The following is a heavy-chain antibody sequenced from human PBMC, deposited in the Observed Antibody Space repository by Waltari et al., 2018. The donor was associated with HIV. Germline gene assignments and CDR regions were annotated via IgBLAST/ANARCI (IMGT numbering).Heavy chain of an antibody. J-gene: IGHJ4*02. V-gene: IGHV1-2*04. Sequence: QVQLVQSGAEVKKPGASVKVSCKASGYTFTGYYMHWVRQAPGQGLEWMGWISPKSGDTNYAQKFQGWVTMTRDTSISTAYMELRRLKSDDTAVYYCAIGPNRYYFDYWGQGTLVIVSS. CDR3: AIGPNRYYFDY. CDR2: ISPKSGDT. CDR1: GYTFTGYY.